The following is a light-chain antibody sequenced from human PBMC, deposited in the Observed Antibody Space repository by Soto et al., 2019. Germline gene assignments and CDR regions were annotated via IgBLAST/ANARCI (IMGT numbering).Light chain of an antibody. CDR1: QSVGSSY. CDR3: QQYGGSPGT. V-gene: IGKV3-20*01. J-gene: IGKJ1*01. CDR2: GAS. Sequence: ESVLTQSPGTLSLSRGERATLSCRASQSVGSSYFAWYQQKPGQAPRLLIFGASNRAAGIPDRFSGSGSGTDFTRTINRLEPEDFAVYYCQQYGGSPGTFGQGTKVEIK.